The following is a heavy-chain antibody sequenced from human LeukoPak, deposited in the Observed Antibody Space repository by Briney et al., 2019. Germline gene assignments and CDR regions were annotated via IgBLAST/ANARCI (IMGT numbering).Heavy chain of an antibody. CDR1: GFPFRTFD. V-gene: IGHV3-13*04. CDR3: ARGSSLGFDP. D-gene: IGHD2-2*01. CDR2: IGSAGDT. J-gene: IGHJ5*02. Sequence: GGSLRLSCAPSGFPFRTFDFHWVREATGKGLEWVSSIGSAGDTYYPGSVKGRFTISRENAKNSLYLQMDSLRAADTALYFCARGSSLGFDPWGQGTLVTVSS.